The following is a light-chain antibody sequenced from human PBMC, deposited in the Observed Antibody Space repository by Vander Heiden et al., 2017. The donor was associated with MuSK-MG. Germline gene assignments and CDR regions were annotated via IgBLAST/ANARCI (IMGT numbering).Light chain of an antibody. CDR2: YND. V-gene: IGLV3-21*04. Sequence: SYVLPPPPSSSVAPGVPATITCWGTNIGSKRVHWYQQKPGQAPVLVIFYNDDRPATIPERFSGSISGNTATLTISRVEAGEEADYFCQGWDGSSDHVVFGGGTKLTVL. CDR1: NIGSKR. J-gene: IGLJ2*01. CDR3: QGWDGSSDHVV.